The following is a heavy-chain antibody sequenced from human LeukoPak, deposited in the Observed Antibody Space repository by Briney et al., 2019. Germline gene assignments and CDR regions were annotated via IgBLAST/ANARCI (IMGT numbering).Heavy chain of an antibody. CDR3: ARPGHSSGSYYPDY. CDR1: GYTFTNYY. J-gene: IGHJ4*02. D-gene: IGHD3-22*01. Sequence: GASVKVSCKASGYTFTNYYIHWLRQAPGQGLEWMGIINPSGGGTSYAQKFQGRVTMTRDTSTSTVYMELSSLRSEEAAVYYCARPGHSSGSYYPDYWGQGTLVTISS. CDR2: INPSGGGT. V-gene: IGHV1-46*01.